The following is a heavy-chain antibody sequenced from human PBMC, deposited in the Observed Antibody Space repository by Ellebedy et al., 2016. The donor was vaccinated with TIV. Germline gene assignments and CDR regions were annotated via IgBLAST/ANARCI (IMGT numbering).Heavy chain of an antibody. CDR3: ARDRGELDFDY. J-gene: IGHJ4*02. D-gene: IGHD3-10*01. CDR1: GYTFTSFL. CDR2: ISPYLGTT. Sequence: ASVKVSCXASGYTFTSFLMHWVRQAPGQGLEWMGWISPYLGTTDYAQKLQGRVTMTRDKSTSTVYMELRSLRSADTAVYYCARDRGELDFDYWGQGTLVSVSS. V-gene: IGHV1-18*01.